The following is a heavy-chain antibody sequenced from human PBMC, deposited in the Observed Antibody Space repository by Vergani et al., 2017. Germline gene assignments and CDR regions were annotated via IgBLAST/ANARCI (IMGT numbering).Heavy chain of an antibody. J-gene: IGHJ4*02. Sequence: EVQLVESGGGLVKPGGSLRLSCAASGFTFSNAWTSWVRQAPGKGLEWVGRIKSKTDGGTTDYAAPVKGRFTISRDDSKNTLYLQMNSLKTEDTAVYYCTTTLPIDYYFDYWGQGTLVTVSS. CDR1: GFTFSNAW. CDR2: IKSKTDGGTT. D-gene: IGHD3-22*01. V-gene: IGHV3-15*01. CDR3: TTTLPIDYYFDY.